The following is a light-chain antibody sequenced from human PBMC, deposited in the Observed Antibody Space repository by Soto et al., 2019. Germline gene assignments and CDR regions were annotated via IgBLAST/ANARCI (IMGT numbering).Light chain of an antibody. CDR3: QQYHIWPPWT. Sequence: EIVMTQSPDTLSVSPGEGATLSCRVSQSIRSNLAWYQQRPGQAPRLLMYGASTRADGIPARFTGSGSGTEFTLTISSLQSEDFAVYYCQQYHIWPPWTSGQGTKVVIK. CDR1: QSIRSN. CDR2: GAS. V-gene: IGKV3-15*01. J-gene: IGKJ1*01.